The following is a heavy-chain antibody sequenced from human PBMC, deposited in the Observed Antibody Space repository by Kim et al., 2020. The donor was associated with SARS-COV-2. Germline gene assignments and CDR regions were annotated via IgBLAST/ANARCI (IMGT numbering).Heavy chain of an antibody. J-gene: IGHJ4*02. V-gene: IGHV4-39*01. CDR3: ARHDVDTAMVMDY. CDR2: IYYSGST. D-gene: IGHD5-18*01. CDR1: GGSISSSSYY. Sequence: SETLSLTCTVSGGSISSSSYYWGWIRQPPGKGLEWIGSIYYSGSTYYNPSLKSRVTISVDTSKNQFSLKLSSVTAADTAVYYCARHDVDTAMVMDYWGQGTLVTVSS.